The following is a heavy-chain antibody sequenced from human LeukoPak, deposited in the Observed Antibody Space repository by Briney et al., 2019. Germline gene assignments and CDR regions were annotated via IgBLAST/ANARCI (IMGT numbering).Heavy chain of an antibody. CDR2: INSDGSST. J-gene: IGHJ4*02. CDR3: TRGYVGIDY. V-gene: IGHV3-74*01. CDR1: GFTFSSYW. Sequence: GGSLRLSCAASGFTFSSYWMHWVRQAPGKGLVWVSRINSDGSSTTYADSVKGRFTISRDNAKNTLFLQMNSLRAEDTAVYYCTRGYVGIDYWGQGTLVTVSS. D-gene: IGHD5-12*01.